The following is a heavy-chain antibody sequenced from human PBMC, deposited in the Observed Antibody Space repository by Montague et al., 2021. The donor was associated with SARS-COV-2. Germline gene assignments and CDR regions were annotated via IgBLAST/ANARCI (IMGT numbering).Heavy chain of an antibody. CDR1: GGSISTYY. D-gene: IGHD5-24*01. V-gene: IGHV4-59*08. Sequence: SETLSLTCTVSGGSISTYYWSWIRQPPGKGLEWIGYIYYSGSANYNPSLKSRVTISVDTSKNQFSLKLSSVTAADTAVYYCAQLRTFYFDYWGPGTLVTVSS. J-gene: IGHJ4*02. CDR3: AQLRTFYFDY. CDR2: IYYSGSA.